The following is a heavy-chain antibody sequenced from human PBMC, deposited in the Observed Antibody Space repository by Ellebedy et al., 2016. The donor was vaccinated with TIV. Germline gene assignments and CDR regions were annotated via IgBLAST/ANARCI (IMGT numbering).Heavy chain of an antibody. V-gene: IGHV1-18*01. Sequence: ASVKVSXXAFGGTFNNYGISWVRQAPGQGLEWMGWISAYNGNTNYAQKVQGRVTMTTDTSTSTAYMELRSLRSDDTAVYYCARGTLYSGNYYLFDYWGQGTLVTVSS. J-gene: IGHJ4*02. CDR3: ARGTLYSGNYYLFDY. CDR1: GGTFNNYG. CDR2: ISAYNGNT. D-gene: IGHD1-26*01.